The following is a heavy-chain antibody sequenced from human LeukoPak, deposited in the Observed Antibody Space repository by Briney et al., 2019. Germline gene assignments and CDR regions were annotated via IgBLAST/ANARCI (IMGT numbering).Heavy chain of an antibody. CDR3: ATYTNRLHY. CDR2: IHYTGST. D-gene: IGHD1-14*01. CDR1: SGSISYFY. V-gene: IGHV4-59*08. Sequence: SETLSLTCTVSSGSISYFYLNWIRQPPGKGLEWIGYIHYTGSTNYTPSLKSRVTISIDTSKNQFSLKLSSVTAADTAIYYCATYTNRLHYWGQGTLVTVSS. J-gene: IGHJ4*02.